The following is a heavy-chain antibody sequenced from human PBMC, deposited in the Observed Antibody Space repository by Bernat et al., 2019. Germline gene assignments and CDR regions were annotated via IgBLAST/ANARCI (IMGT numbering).Heavy chain of an antibody. CDR1: GFTFSSYW. D-gene: IGHD2-15*01. J-gene: IGHJ4*02. CDR2: INSDGSST. V-gene: IGHV3-74*01. Sequence: EVQLVESGGGLVQPGGSLRLSCAASGFTFSSYWMHWVRQAPGKGLVWVSRINSDGSSTSYADSVKRRFTISRDNAKNTLYLQMNSLRAEDTAVYYCARGVYCSGGSCCSPGFDYWGQGTLDTVSS. CDR3: ARGVYCSGGSCCSPGFDY.